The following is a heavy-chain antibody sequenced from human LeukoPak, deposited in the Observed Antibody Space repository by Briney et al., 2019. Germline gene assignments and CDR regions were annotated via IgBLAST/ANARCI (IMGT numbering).Heavy chain of an antibody. J-gene: IGHJ6*02. CDR1: GFTFSSYS. CDR3: ARGGGLDV. V-gene: IGHV3-21*04. CDR2: ISSSSSYI. D-gene: IGHD3-16*01. Sequence: GGSLRLTCAASGFTFSSYSMNWVRQAPGKGLEWVSSISSSSSYIYYADSVKGRFTISRDNAKNSLYLQMSNLRAEDTAVYFCARGGGLDVWGQGATVTVSS.